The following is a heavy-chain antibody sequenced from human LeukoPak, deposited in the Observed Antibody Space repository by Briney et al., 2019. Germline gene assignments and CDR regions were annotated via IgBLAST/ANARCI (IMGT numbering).Heavy chain of an antibody. J-gene: IGHJ4*02. Sequence: SETLSLTCAVYGGSFSGYYWSWIRQPPGKGLEWIGEINHSGSTNYNPSLKSRVTISVDTSKNQFSLKLSSVTAADTAVYYCARGRGCSYVSFDYWGQGTLVTVSS. CDR3: ARGRGCSYVSFDY. D-gene: IGHD5-18*01. CDR1: GGSFSGYY. CDR2: INHSGST. V-gene: IGHV4-34*01.